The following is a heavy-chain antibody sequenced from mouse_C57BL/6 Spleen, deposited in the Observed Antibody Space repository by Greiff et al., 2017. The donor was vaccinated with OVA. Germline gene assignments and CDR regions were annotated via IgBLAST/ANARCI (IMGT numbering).Heavy chain of an antibody. CDR2: IDPSDSYT. Sequence: QVQLKQPGAELVRPGTSVKLSCKASGYTFTSYWMHWVKQRPGQGLEWIGVIDPSDSYTNYNQKFKGKATLTVDTSSSTAYMQLSSLTSEDSAVYYCAGGYGKAWFAYWGQGTLVTVSA. J-gene: IGHJ3*01. CDR1: GYTFTSYW. D-gene: IGHD2-10*02. CDR3: AGGYGKAWFAY. V-gene: IGHV1-59*01.